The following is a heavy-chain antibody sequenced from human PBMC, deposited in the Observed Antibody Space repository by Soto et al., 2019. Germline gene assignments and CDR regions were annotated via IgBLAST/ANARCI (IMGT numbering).Heavy chain of an antibody. CDR2: INHSGST. J-gene: IGHJ4*02. Sequence: SETLSLTCAVYGGSFSGYYWSWIRQPPGKGLEWIGEINHSGSTNSNPSLKSRVTISVDTSKNQFSLKLSPVTAADTAVYYCARSRAYHDFWSGYFPSRRIYYWGQGNLVTVP. CDR1: GGSFSGYY. V-gene: IGHV4-34*01. CDR3: ARSRAYHDFWSGYFPSRRIYY. D-gene: IGHD3-3*01.